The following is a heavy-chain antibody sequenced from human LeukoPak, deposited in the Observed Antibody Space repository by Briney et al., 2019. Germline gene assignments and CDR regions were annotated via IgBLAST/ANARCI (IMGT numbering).Heavy chain of an antibody. CDR2: IYHSGST. CDR1: GGSISSSNW. Sequence: PSETLSLTCAVSGGSISSSNWWSWVRQPPGKGLEWIGEIYHSGSTNYKPSLKSRVTISVDKSKNQFSLKLSSMTAADTAVYYCARGALLWFGERMEYYFDYWGQGTLLTVSS. CDR3: ARGALLWFGERMEYYFDY. V-gene: IGHV4-4*02. D-gene: IGHD3-10*01. J-gene: IGHJ4*02.